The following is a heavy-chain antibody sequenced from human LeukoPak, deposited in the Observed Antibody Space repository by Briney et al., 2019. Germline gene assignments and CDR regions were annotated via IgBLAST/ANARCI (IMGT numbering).Heavy chain of an antibody. Sequence: SETLSLTCTVSGGSISSYYWTWIRQPPGKGLEWIGYIYYSGSTYYNPSLKSGVTISVDTSKNQFSLKLSSVTAADTAVYYCARSSRPYGHFDYWGQGTLVSVSS. D-gene: IGHD3-10*01. CDR2: IYYSGST. CDR3: ARSSRPYGHFDY. V-gene: IGHV4-59*12. CDR1: GGSISSYY. J-gene: IGHJ4*02.